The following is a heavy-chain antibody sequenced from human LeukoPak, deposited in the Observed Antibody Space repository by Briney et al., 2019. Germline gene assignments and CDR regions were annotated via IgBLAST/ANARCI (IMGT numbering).Heavy chain of an antibody. Sequence: PGGSLRLSYAASGFTFSSYSINWVRQAPGKGLEWVSYISSSSNFIYYADSVKGRFTISRDNPTYSVYLQMNSLSAEDTAVYYCVRDGVVGATARTYHFDYWGQGALVTVSS. CDR2: ISSSSNFI. D-gene: IGHD1-26*01. CDR1: GFTFSSYS. CDR3: VRDGVVGATARTYHFDY. J-gene: IGHJ4*02. V-gene: IGHV3-21*01.